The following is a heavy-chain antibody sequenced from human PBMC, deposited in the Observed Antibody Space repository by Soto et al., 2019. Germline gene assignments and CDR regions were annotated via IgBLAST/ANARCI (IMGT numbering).Heavy chain of an antibody. CDR1: GFTFSSYS. J-gene: IGHJ4*02. D-gene: IGHD6-19*01. CDR3: AREVIAVAGYYFDY. V-gene: IGHV3-21*01. CDR2: ISSSSSYI. Sequence: EVQLVESGGGLVKPGGSLRLSCAASGFTFSSYSMNWVRQAPGKGLEWVSSISSSSSYIYYADSVKGRFTISRDNAKNSLYLQTNSLRAEDTAVYYCAREVIAVAGYYFDYWGQGTLVTVSS.